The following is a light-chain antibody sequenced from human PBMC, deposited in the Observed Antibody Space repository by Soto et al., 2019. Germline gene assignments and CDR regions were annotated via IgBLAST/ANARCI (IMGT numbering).Light chain of an antibody. CDR1: SSEVGGYDY. Sequence: QSALTQPPSASGSPGQSVTISCTGTSSEVGGYDYVSWYQQHPGKAPKLMIFEVNKRPSGVPDRFSGSKSGNTASLTVSGLQTEDEADYYCSSYAGSNNFVFGGGTKLTVL. CDR3: SSYAGSNNFV. CDR2: EVN. J-gene: IGLJ2*01. V-gene: IGLV2-8*01.